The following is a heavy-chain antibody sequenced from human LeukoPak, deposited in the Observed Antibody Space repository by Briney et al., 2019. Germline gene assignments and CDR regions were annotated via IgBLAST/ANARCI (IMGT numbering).Heavy chain of an antibody. D-gene: IGHD2-2*01. CDR3: ARDKAEGPSRLDN. Sequence: GGSLRLSCATAGFSFSSYWMSWVRQAPGKGLEWVANIKQDGSEHYYVDSVKGRFTISRDNAKNSLYLQMSGLRAGDTAVYYCARDKAEGPSRLDNWGQGTLVTVSS. CDR1: GFSFSSYW. J-gene: IGHJ4*02. CDR2: IKQDGSEH. V-gene: IGHV3-7*01.